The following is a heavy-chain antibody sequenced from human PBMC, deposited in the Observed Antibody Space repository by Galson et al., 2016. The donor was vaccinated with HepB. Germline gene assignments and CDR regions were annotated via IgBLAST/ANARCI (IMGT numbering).Heavy chain of an antibody. J-gene: IGHJ4*02. V-gene: IGHV1-18*04. CDR3: ARGSATAQGAVSV. Sequence: SVKVSCKASGYTFTSYGISWVRQAPGQGPEWMGWISAYNGNTNYAPNLPSRVTRTTDPSTSTAYMVQRSLRSDETAVYYCARGSATAQGAVSVWGQGTLVTVSS. CDR2: ISAYNGNT. CDR1: GYTFTSYG. D-gene: IGHD1-26*01.